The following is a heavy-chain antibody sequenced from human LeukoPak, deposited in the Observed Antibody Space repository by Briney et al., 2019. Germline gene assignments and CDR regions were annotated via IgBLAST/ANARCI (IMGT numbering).Heavy chain of an antibody. CDR3: VKWVGFSSGWYDC. Sequence: GRSLRPSCAASGSTFTSHGTRWVRQAPGKGMEWVTFISFVGSGKQHADSVEGRFTIARDNSKSTLYLQMNSLRTDDTAVYYCVKWVGFSSGWYDCWGQGALVTVSS. CDR2: ISFVGSGK. J-gene: IGHJ4*02. CDR1: GSTFTSHG. V-gene: IGHV3-30*18. D-gene: IGHD6-19*01.